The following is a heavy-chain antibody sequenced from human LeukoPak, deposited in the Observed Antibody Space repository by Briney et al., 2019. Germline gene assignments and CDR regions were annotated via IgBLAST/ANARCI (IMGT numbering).Heavy chain of an antibody. CDR2: IIPIFGTA. V-gene: IGHV1-69*13. CDR3: AREAHPYDSNAFDI. CDR1: GGTFSSYA. D-gene: IGHD3-22*01. Sequence: VASVKVSCTASGGTFSSYAISWVRQAPGQGLEWMGGIIPIFGTANYAQKFQGRVTITADESTSTAYMELSSLRSEDTAVYYCAREAHPYDSNAFDIWGQGTMVTVSS. J-gene: IGHJ3*02.